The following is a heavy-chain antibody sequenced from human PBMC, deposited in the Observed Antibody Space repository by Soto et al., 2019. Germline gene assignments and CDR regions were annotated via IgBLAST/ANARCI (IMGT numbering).Heavy chain of an antibody. D-gene: IGHD6-6*01. J-gene: IGHJ4*02. Sequence: QVQLVQSGAEVKKPVSSVQVYCKASGGTFSSYAISWVRQAPGQGLEWMGGIIPIFGTANYAQKFQGRVTITADESTSTAYMELSSLRSEDTAVYYCARDSWTAARYFDYWCQGTLVTVSS. CDR3: ARDSWTAARYFDY. CDR2: IIPIFGTA. V-gene: IGHV1-69*01. CDR1: GGTFSSYA.